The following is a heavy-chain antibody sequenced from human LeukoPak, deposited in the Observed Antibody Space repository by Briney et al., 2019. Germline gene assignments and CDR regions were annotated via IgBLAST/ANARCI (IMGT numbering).Heavy chain of an antibody. D-gene: IGHD4-11*01. CDR1: GYTFTSYG. CDR2: ISAYNGNT. Sequence: ASVKVSCEASGYTFTSYGISWVRQAPGQELEWMGWISAYNGNTNYAQKLQGRVTMTTDTSTSTAYMELRSLRSDDTAVYYCARVTTVTTWDNWFDPWGQGTLVTVSS. J-gene: IGHJ5*02. CDR3: ARVTTVTTWDNWFDP. V-gene: IGHV1-18*01.